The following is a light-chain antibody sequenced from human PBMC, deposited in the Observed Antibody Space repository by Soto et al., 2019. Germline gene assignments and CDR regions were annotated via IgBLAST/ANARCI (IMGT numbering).Light chain of an antibody. CDR3: HHYGGSPRT. Sequence: EIVLTQSPGTLSLSPGEKATLSCRASQSVSGSYLAWYQQKPGQAPRLLIYVASTRATGIPDRFSGSGSGTDFTLTISRLEPEDFAVYYCHHYGGSPRTFGQGTKVEIK. CDR1: QSVSGSY. J-gene: IGKJ1*01. CDR2: VAS. V-gene: IGKV3-20*01.